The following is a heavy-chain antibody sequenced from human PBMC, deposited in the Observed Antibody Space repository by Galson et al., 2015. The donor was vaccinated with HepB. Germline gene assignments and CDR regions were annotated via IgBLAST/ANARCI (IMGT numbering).Heavy chain of an antibody. CDR1: GYTFTGYY. D-gene: IGHD3-10*01. V-gene: IGHV1-2*06. CDR2: INPNSGGT. CDR3: ARDVYYGSRNYNNEFNYYYYMDF. J-gene: IGHJ6*03. Sequence: SVKVSCKASGYTFTGYYMHWVRQAPGQGLEWMGRINPNSGGTNYAQKFQGRFTMTRDTSISTAYMELSRLRSDDTAVYYCARDVYYGSRNYNNEFNYYYYMDFWGKGTTVTVSS.